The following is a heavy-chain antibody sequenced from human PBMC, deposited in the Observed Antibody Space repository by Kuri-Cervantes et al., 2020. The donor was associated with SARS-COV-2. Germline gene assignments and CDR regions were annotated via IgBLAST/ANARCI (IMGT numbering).Heavy chain of an antibody. CDR2: IYYSGST. CDR1: GGSISSSSYY. D-gene: IGHD3-3*01. J-gene: IGHJ5*02. CDR3: ARQMMSSITIFGVVITRNWFDP. V-gene: IGHV4-39*01. Sequence: SETLSLTCTVSGGSISSSSYYWGRIRQPPGKGLEWIGSIYYSGSTYYNPSFKSRVTISVDTSKNQFSPKLSSVTAADTAVYYCARQMMSSITIFGVVITRNWFDPWGQGTLVTVSS.